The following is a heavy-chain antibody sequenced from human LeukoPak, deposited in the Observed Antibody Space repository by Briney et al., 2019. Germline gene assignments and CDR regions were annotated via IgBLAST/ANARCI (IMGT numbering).Heavy chain of an antibody. CDR3: AGSRLWFGEQHLDY. V-gene: IGHV7-4-1*02. Sequence: ASVKVSCKASGYTFTSYAMNWVRQAPGQGLEWMGWINTNTGNPTYAQGFTGRFVFSLDTSVSTAYLQISSLKAEDTAVYYCAGSRLWFGEQHLDYWGQGTLVTVSS. D-gene: IGHD3-10*01. CDR1: GYTFTSYA. CDR2: INTNTGNP. J-gene: IGHJ4*02.